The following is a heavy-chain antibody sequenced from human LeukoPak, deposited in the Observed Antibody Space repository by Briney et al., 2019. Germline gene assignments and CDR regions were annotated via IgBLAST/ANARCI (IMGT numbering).Heavy chain of an antibody. V-gene: IGHV3-23*01. D-gene: IGHD6-13*01. Sequence: GGSLRLSCAASGITFSSYAMSWVRQAPGKGLEWVSGISGSGGSTYYADSVRGRFTVSRDNSKNTLYLQMNSLRAEDTAVYYCAKSRRYSSSWYVDSWGQGTLVTVSS. CDR3: AKSRRYSSSWYVDS. CDR2: ISGSGGST. J-gene: IGHJ4*02. CDR1: GITFSSYA.